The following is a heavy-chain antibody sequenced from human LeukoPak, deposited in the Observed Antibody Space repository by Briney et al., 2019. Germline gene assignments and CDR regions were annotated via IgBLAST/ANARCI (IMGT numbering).Heavy chain of an antibody. D-gene: IGHD3-16*01. CDR1: GGSISSHY. J-gene: IGHJ4*02. Sequence: SETLSLTCTVSGGSISSHYWTWMRQPPGKGLEWIGYVYNSGSTNYNPSLKSRVTISLATSKNQFSLKLRSVTAADTALYYCARVNDNDYSDYVDYWGQGTLVTVSS. CDR3: ARVNDNDYSDYVDY. V-gene: IGHV4-59*11. CDR2: VYNSGST.